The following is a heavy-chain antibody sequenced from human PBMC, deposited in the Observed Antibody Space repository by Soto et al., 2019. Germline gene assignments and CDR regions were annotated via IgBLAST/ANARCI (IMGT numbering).Heavy chain of an antibody. CDR2: INAGNGNT. D-gene: IGHD6-6*01. CDR1: GYTFTSYA. J-gene: IGHJ6*02. Sequence: QVQLVQSGAEVKKPGASVKVSCKASGYTFTSYAMHWVRQAPGQRLEWMGWINAGNGNTKYSQKFQGRVSITRDTSTSTAYMELRSLRSEDTAVYYCARDLTKSILYYYGMDVWGQGTTVTFSS. V-gene: IGHV1-3*01. CDR3: ARDLTKSILYYYGMDV.